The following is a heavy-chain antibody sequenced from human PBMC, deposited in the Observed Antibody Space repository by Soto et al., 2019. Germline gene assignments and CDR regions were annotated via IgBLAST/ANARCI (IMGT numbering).Heavy chain of an antibody. CDR1: GFTFSSYG. CDR3: AQMDSSGYLDY. D-gene: IGHD3-22*01. Sequence: LRLSCAASGFTFSSYGMHWVRQAPGQGLGWVAVISYDGSNKYYADSVKGRFTISRDNSKNTLYLQMNSLRAEDTAVYYCAQMDSSGYLDYWAQVTRLTSSS. CDR2: ISYDGSNK. V-gene: IGHV3-30*18. J-gene: IGHJ4*02.